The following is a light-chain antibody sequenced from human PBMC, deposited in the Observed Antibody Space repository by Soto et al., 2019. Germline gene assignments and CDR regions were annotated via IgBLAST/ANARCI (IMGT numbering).Light chain of an antibody. CDR3: QQRFNWQVT. CDR1: QSINNY. Sequence: EIVLTQPPVTLSLSPGERANLSCRASQSINNYLAWYQQKPGQAPRLLIYDASNRATGIPARFSGSGSGTDFTLTISSLEPEDFAVYYCQQRFNWQVTFGQGTRLEI. J-gene: IGKJ5*01. CDR2: DAS. V-gene: IGKV3-11*01.